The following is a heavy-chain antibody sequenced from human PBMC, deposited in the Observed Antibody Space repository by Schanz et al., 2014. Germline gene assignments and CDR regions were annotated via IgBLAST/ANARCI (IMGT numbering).Heavy chain of an antibody. CDR2: VRNKNNRYTT. D-gene: IGHD2-2*01. CDR1: GFTVSSNH. CDR3: ARRASCSRIGCPFDS. V-gene: IGHV3-72*01. J-gene: IGHJ4*02. Sequence: EVQLLDSGGGLVRPGGSLRLSCAVSGFTVSSNHMSWVRQAPGKGLEWVGRVRNKNNRYTTEYAASVKGRFTISRDDSKNSLYLQMNSLKTEDTAMYYCARRASCSRIGCPFDSWGQGTLXTVSS.